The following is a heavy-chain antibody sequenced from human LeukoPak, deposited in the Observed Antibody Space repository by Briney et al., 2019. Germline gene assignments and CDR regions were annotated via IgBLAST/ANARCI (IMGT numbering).Heavy chain of an antibody. CDR2: IKQDGSEK. Sequence: GGSLRLSCAASGFTFSSYWMSWVRQAPGKGLEWVANIKQDGSEKYYVDSVKGRFTISRDNSKNTPYPQMNSLRAEDTAVYYCASTFYDFWSGYYTGTAFDIWGQGTMVTVSS. CDR1: GFTFSSYW. J-gene: IGHJ3*02. D-gene: IGHD3-3*01. V-gene: IGHV3-7*01. CDR3: ASTFYDFWSGYYTGTAFDI.